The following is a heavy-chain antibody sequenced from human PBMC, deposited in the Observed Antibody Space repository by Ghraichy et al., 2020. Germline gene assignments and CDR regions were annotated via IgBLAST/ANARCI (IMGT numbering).Heavy chain of an antibody. CDR1: GFTFSDYY. CDR2: ISSSSSYT. J-gene: IGHJ4*02. D-gene: IGHD3-3*01. CDR3: ARVPRFWSGYYHYAN. Sequence: GGSLRLSCAASGFTFSDYYMSWIRQAPGKGLEWVSYISSSSSYTNYADSVKGRFTISRDNAKNSLYLQMNSLRAEDTAVYYCARVPRFWSGYYHYANWGQGTLVTVSS. V-gene: IGHV3-11*05.